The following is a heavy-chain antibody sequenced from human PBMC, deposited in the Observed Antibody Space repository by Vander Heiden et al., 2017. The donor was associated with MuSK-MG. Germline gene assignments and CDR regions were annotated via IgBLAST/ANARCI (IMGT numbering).Heavy chain of an antibody. D-gene: IGHD5-18*01. CDR1: GGTFTSYA. Sequence: QVQLVQSGAEVKKPGSSVTVSCTASGGTFTSYAISWVRQAPGQGLEWMGRIRPILGRGNYAQKFQGRGTITADKSTSTAYMELSSLRSEDTAVYYCARESQGTAMDLDAFDIWGQGTMVTVSS. J-gene: IGHJ3*02. V-gene: IGHV1-69*04. CDR2: IRPILGRG. CDR3: ARESQGTAMDLDAFDI.